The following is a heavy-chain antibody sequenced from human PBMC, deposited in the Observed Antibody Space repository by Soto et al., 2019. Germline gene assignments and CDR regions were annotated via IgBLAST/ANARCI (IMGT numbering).Heavy chain of an antibody. Sequence: QLQLQESGPGLVKPSETLSLSCTVSGGSITSSFYWGWIRQPPGKGLEWIGSIYGTGNTYYNPSLXXRVTRSADTSKNQFSLNLISVTAADTAVYYCRSSSRYSTDVWGQGATVTVSS. J-gene: IGHJ6*02. CDR1: GGSITSSFY. V-gene: IGHV4-39*01. D-gene: IGHD6-13*01. CDR2: IYGTGNT. CDR3: RSSSRYSTDV.